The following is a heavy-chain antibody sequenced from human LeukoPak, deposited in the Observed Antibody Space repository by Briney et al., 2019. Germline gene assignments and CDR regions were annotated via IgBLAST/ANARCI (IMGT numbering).Heavy chain of an antibody. D-gene: IGHD2-2*01. V-gene: IGHV4-34*01. CDR2: INHSGRT. CDR3: ARAYHSTSWFPH. Sequence: SETLSLTCAVSGVSLNGYYWGWIRQTPGKGLEWIGEINHSGRTNYNSSLKSRVTISADTSKNQFSLELRSVTAADTAVYYCARAYHSTSWFPHWGQGALVTVSS. CDR1: GVSLNGYY. J-gene: IGHJ5*02.